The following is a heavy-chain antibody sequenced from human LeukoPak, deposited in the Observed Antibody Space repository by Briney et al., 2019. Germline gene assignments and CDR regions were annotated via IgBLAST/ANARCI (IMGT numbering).Heavy chain of an antibody. J-gene: IGHJ4*02. Sequence: PGRSLRLSCAASGFTFGSYAIHWVRQAPGKGLEWVAVISYDGTNEDYADSVKGRFTISRDNSKNTLYLQMNSLRAEDTAVYYCASGAGGWELLTKSTFDYWGQGTLVTVSS. D-gene: IGHD1-26*01. CDR3: ASGAGGWELLTKSTFDY. CDR1: GFTFGSYA. V-gene: IGHV3-30*04. CDR2: ISYDGTNE.